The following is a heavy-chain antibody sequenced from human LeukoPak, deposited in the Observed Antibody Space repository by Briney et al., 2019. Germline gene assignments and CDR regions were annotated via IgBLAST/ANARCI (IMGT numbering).Heavy chain of an antibody. CDR3: AREGIVGAIDY. CDR1: GYTFTGYY. V-gene: IGHV1-2*06. Sequence: ASVKVSCKASGYTFTGYYMHWVRQAPGQGLEWMGRINPNSGGTNYAQKFQGRVTMTRDTSTSTVYMELSSLRSEDTAVYYCAREGIVGAIDYWGQGTLVTVSS. D-gene: IGHD1-26*01. CDR2: INPNSGGT. J-gene: IGHJ4*02.